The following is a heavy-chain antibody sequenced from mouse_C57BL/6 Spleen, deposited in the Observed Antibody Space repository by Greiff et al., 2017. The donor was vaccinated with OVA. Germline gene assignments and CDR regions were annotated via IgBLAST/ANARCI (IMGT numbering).Heavy chain of an antibody. D-gene: IGHD2-2*01. V-gene: IGHV5-9-1*02. CDR1: GFTFSSYA. Sequence: EVKVVESGEGLVKPGGSLKLSCAASGFTFSSYAMSWVRQTPEKRLEWVAYISSGGDYIYYADTVKGRFTISRDNARNTLYLQMSSLKSEDTAMYYCTRSLSTMVTTDYAMDYWGQGTSVTVSS. CDR3: TRSLSTMVTTDYAMDY. J-gene: IGHJ4*01. CDR2: ISSGGDYI.